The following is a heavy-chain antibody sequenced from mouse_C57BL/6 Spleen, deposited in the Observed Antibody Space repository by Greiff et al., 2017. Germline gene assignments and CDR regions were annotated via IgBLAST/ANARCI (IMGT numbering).Heavy chain of an antibody. V-gene: IGHV5-16*01. D-gene: IGHD1-1*01. Sequence: EVHLVESEGGLVQPGSSMKLSCTASGFTFSDYYMAWVRQVPEKGLEWVANINYDGSSTYYLDSLKSRFIISRDNANNILYLQMSSLKSEETATYYCARDDRYSSFPYWYFDVWGTGTTVTVSS. CDR1: GFTFSDYY. CDR2: INYDGSST. CDR3: ARDDRYSSFPYWYFDV. J-gene: IGHJ1*03.